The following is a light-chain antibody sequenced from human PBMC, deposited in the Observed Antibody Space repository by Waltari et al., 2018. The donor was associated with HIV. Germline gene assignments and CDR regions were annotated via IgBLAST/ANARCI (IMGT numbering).Light chain of an antibody. Sequence: QSALTQPRSVSGSPGQSVPISCTGTSRDVGGYKYVSWYQQHPAKAPKLMIYDVTKRPSGVPDRFSGSKSVNTASLTISGLEAEDEADYYCCSYAGSYTLVFGGGTKLTVL. V-gene: IGLV2-11*01. CDR1: SRDVGGYKY. CDR2: DVT. CDR3: CSYAGSYTLV. J-gene: IGLJ3*02.